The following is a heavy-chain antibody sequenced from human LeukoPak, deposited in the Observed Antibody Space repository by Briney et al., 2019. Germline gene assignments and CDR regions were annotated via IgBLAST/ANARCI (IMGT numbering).Heavy chain of an antibody. CDR2: IYGGGTA. Sequence: GGSLRLSCAASGFTVSDNYMSWVRQAPGKGLEWVSLIYGGGTADFADSVKGRFTISRDISKNTLSLQLSSLRPEDTAVYFCAGCTDFWSGYSFDSWGQGTLVTVSS. J-gene: IGHJ4*02. V-gene: IGHV3-53*01. CDR3: AGCTDFWSGYSFDS. CDR1: GFTVSDNY. D-gene: IGHD3-3*01.